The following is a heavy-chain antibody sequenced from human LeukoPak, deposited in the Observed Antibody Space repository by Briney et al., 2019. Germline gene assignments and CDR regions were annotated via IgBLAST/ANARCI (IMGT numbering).Heavy chain of an antibody. D-gene: IGHD3-22*01. CDR3: VKDSGYYDTGGKGWFHL. CDR1: GFAFSSYS. CDR2: ISSSSNAI. Sequence: GGSLRLSCAASGFAFSSYSMNWVRQAPGKGLEWVSYISSSSNAIYYADSVKGRFTISRDNANNSLSLQMNSLRAEDTALYYCVKDSGYYDTGGKGWFHLWGQETLVTVSS. J-gene: IGHJ5*02. V-gene: IGHV3-48*04.